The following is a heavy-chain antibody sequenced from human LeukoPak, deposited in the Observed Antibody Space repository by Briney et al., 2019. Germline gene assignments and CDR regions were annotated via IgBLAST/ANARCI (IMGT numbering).Heavy chain of an antibody. D-gene: IGHD7-27*01. Sequence: GGSLRLSCAASGFTFSTYNMNWIRQAPGKGLEWASSITTGSTDIHYADSLKGRFTISRDDAKNSVYLQMNSLRVEDTAVYYCARDLPGVPIDHWGQGILVTVSS. CDR1: GFTFSTYN. J-gene: IGHJ4*02. CDR3: ARDLPGVPIDH. CDR2: ITTGSTDI. V-gene: IGHV3-21*06.